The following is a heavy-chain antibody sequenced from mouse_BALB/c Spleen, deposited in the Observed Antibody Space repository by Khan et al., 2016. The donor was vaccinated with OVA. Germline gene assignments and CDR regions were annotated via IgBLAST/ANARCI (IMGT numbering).Heavy chain of an antibody. D-gene: IGHD2-1*01. CDR2: IWSGGST. J-gene: IGHJ4*01. Sequence: QVQLKQSGPGLVQPSQSLSITCKVSGFSLTSYCVPWVRQSPGKGLEWLGVIWSGGSTDYNSAFISRLAISKDNSKSKVFFIMNSLQANDTAIYYCAKTDISDGNYGDYYTMDSWGQGTSVTVSS. CDR3: AKTDISDGNYGDYYTMDS. CDR1: GFSLTSYC. V-gene: IGHV2-2*02.